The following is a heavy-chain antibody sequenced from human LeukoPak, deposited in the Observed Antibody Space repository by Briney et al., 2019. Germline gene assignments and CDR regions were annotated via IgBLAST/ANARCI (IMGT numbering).Heavy chain of an antibody. CDR2: ISAYNGNT. D-gene: IGHD2-15*01. J-gene: IGHJ3*02. CDR3: AIGYCSGGSCYSDAFDI. Sequence: GASVKVSCKASGYTFTSYGISWVRQAPGQGLEWMGWISAYNGNTNYAQKLQGRVTMTTDTSTSTAYMELRSLRSDDTAVYDCAIGYCSGGSCYSDAFDIWGQGTMVTVSS. CDR1: GYTFTSYG. V-gene: IGHV1-18*01.